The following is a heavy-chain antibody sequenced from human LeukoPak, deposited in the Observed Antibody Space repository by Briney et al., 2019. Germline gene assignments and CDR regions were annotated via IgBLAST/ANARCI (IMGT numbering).Heavy chain of an antibody. D-gene: IGHD2-15*01. CDR1: GFTFDDYT. Sequence: GGSLRLSCAASGFTFDDYTMHWVRQAPGKGLEWVSLISWDGGSTYYADSVKGRFTISRDNAKNSLYLQMNSLRAEDTAVYYCAKDEGYCSGGSCYVDDYWGQGTLVTVSS. CDR2: ISWDGGST. V-gene: IGHV3-43*01. J-gene: IGHJ4*02. CDR3: AKDEGYCSGGSCYVDDY.